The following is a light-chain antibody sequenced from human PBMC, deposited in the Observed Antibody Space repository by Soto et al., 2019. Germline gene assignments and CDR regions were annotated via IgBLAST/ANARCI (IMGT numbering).Light chain of an antibody. CDR1: SSNIGAGYD. CDR3: QSYDSSLSGLYD. V-gene: IGLV1-40*01. Sequence: QSVLTQPPSVSGAPGQRVTISCTGSSSNIGAGYDVHWYQQLPGTAPKLLIYGNSNRPSGVPDRFSGSKSGTSASLAITGLQAEDEADYYCQSYDSSLSGLYDFGTGTKV. J-gene: IGLJ1*01. CDR2: GNS.